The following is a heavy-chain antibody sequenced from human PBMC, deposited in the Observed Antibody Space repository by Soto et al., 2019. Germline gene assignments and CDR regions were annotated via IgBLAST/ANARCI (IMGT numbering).Heavy chain of an antibody. J-gene: IGHJ4*02. CDR3: ARDTGRGFDY. CDR1: GGSVSSGSYY. Sequence: SETLSLTCTVSGGSVSSGSYYWSWIRQPPGKGLEWIGYIYYSGSTNYNPSLKSRVTISVDTSKNQFSLKLSSVTAADTAVYYCARDTGRGFDYWGQGTLVTVSS. V-gene: IGHV4-61*01. D-gene: IGHD4-17*01. CDR2: IYYSGST.